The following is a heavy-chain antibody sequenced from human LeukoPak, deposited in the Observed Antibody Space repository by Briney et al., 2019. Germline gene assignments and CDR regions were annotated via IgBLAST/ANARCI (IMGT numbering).Heavy chain of an antibody. CDR3: ARDLCDREYFDY. V-gene: IGHV3-33*01. Sequence: GGSLRLSCAASGFTFSSYGMHWVRQAPGKGLEWVAVIWYDGSNKYYADSVKGRFTISRDNSKNTLYLQMNSLRAEDTAVYYCARDLCDREYFDYWGQGTLVTVSP. J-gene: IGHJ4*02. D-gene: IGHD3-22*01. CDR1: GFTFSSYG. CDR2: IWYDGSNK.